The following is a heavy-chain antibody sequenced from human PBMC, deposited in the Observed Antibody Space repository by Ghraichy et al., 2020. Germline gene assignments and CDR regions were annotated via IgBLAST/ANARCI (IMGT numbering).Heavy chain of an antibody. CDR2: IKSKTDGGTT. CDR1: GFTFSNAW. Sequence: GGSLRLSCAASGFTFSNAWMSWVRQAPGKGLEWVGRIKSKTDGGTTDYAAPVKGRFTISRDDSKNTLYLQMNSLKTEDTAVYYCTTEGLRVDVAASDYWGQGTLVTVSS. J-gene: IGHJ4*02. D-gene: IGHD2-15*01. CDR3: TTEGLRVDVAASDY. V-gene: IGHV3-15*01.